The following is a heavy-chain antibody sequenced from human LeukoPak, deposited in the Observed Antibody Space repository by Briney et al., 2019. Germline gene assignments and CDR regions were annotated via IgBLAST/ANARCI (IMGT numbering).Heavy chain of an antibody. J-gene: IGHJ4*02. CDR3: AKLLLETGGIGEEFDY. CDR2: IRYDGNKK. Sequence: GGSLRLSCAASGFTFSSYAMYWVRQAPGKGLEWVAFIRYDGNKKYYADSVKGRFTISRDNSRNTVYLQMNSLTSEDTAVYYCAKLLLETGGIGEEFDYWGQGTPVTVSS. CDR1: GFTFSSYA. V-gene: IGHV3-30*02. D-gene: IGHD1-26*01.